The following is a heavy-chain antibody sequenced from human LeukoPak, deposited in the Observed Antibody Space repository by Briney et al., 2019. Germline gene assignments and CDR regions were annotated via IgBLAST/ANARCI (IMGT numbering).Heavy chain of an antibody. J-gene: IGHJ3*01. CDR3: VREEDGVVDDAFDV. CDR2: IHHTGTT. Sequence: PTETLSLTCTASGAFFSRYYWSWIRQPPGKRLEWIGFIHHTGTTISNPSLKSRVTISADTSKNQFSLKLRSVTAADTAVYFCVREEDGVVDDAFDVWGPGTMVTVSS. CDR1: GAFFSRYY. V-gene: IGHV4-59*01. D-gene: IGHD2-8*01.